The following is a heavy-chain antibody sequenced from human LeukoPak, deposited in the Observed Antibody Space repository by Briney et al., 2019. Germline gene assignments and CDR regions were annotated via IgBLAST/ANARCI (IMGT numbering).Heavy chain of an antibody. D-gene: IGHD5-18*01. CDR2: ISGSGGCT. J-gene: IGHJ4*02. Sequence: GGSLRLSCAASGFTFSSYSMNWVRQAPGKGLEWVSAISGSGGCTYYADSVKGRFTISRDNSKNTLYLQMNSLRAEDTAVYYCAKDWSFTAPYYFDYWGQGTLVTVSS. CDR1: GFTFSSYS. V-gene: IGHV3-23*01. CDR3: AKDWSFTAPYYFDY.